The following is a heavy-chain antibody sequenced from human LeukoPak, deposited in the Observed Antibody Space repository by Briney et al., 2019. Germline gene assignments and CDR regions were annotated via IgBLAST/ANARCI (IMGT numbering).Heavy chain of an antibody. D-gene: IGHD6-19*01. CDR2: VRYDGSNK. Sequence: PGGSLRLSCAASGFTFSIYGMHWVRQAPGKGLEWVAFVRYDGSNKYYADSVKGQFTISRDNSKNTLYLQMNSLRTEDTAVYYCAKDGPLYSSGWYVDYWGQGALVTVSS. J-gene: IGHJ4*02. CDR3: AKDGPLYSSGWYVDY. V-gene: IGHV3-30*02. CDR1: GFTFSIYG.